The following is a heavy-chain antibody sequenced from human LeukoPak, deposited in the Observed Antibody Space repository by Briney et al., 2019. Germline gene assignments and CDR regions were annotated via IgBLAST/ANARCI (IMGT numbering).Heavy chain of an antibody. Sequence: SETLSLTCTVSGGSISSYYWSWIRQPPGKGLEYIGYIYNTGSTNYNPSLKSRVTISVDTSKNQFSLKLRSVTAADTAVYYCARDVTGGSYFDYWGQGTLVTVSS. CDR1: GGSISSYY. V-gene: IGHV4-59*12. J-gene: IGHJ4*02. D-gene: IGHD1-26*01. CDR3: ARDVTGGSYFDY. CDR2: IYNTGST.